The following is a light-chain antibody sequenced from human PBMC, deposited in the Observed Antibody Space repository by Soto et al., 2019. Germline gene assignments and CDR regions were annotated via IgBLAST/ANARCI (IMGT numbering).Light chain of an antibody. CDR3: SSYTSSSNVV. Sequence: QSALTQPASVSGSPGQSITISCTATSSDVGGYNYVSWYQQHPGKVPKLMIYDVSNRPSGVSNRFSGSKSGNTASLTISGLQAEDEADYYCSSYTSSSNVVFGGGTKLTVL. CDR2: DVS. V-gene: IGLV2-14*01. J-gene: IGLJ2*01. CDR1: SSDVGGYNY.